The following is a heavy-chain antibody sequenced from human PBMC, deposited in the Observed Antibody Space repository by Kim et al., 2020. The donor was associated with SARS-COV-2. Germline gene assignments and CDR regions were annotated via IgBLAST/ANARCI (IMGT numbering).Heavy chain of an antibody. CDR3: ARERGAMIVVVTDYYGMDV. CDR1: GFTFSSYG. CDR2: IWYDGSNK. J-gene: IGHJ6*02. V-gene: IGHV3-33*01. Sequence: GGSLRLSCAASGFTFSSYGMHLVRQAPGKGLEWVAVIWYDGSNKYYADSVKGRFTISRDNSKNTLYLQMNSLRAEDTAVYYCARERGAMIVVVTDYYGMDVWGQGTTVTVSS. D-gene: IGHD3-22*01.